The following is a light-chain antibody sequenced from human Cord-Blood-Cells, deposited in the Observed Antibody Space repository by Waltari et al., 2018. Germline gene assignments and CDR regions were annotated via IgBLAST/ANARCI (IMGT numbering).Light chain of an antibody. CDR2: RKN. Sequence: QSVLTQPPSASGTPGPRVTISCSGSSSNIGSNYVYWYQQLPGTAPKLLIYRKNQRPPGVPDRFSGSKSGTAASLAISGRGSEDEADYYCAAWDDSLGGWVFGGGTKLTVL. CDR3: AAWDDSLGGWV. V-gene: IGLV1-47*01. J-gene: IGLJ3*02. CDR1: SSNIGSNY.